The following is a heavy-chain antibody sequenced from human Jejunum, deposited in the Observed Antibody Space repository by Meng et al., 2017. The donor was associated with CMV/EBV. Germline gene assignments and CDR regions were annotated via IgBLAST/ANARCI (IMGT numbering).Heavy chain of an antibody. Sequence: SAFTFSDYWMHWVRQAPGKGLVWVSRINNDGGTTVYADSVKGRFTISRDNAKNTLSPQMNSLRGEDTAVYYCAREQSSSYAFDIWGQGTVVT. CDR1: AFTFSDYW. J-gene: IGHJ3*02. CDR2: INNDGGTT. CDR3: AREQSSSYAFDI. D-gene: IGHD6-6*01. V-gene: IGHV3-74*03.